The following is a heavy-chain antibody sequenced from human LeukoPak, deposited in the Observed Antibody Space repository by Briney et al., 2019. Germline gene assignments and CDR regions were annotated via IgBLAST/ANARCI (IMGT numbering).Heavy chain of an antibody. CDR2: IGAYSGNT. CDR3: ARAPDDYDFWSGPFDY. Sequence: ASVKVSCKASGYTFTNYGISWVRQAAGQGLEWMGWIGAYSGNTNYAQNLQGRVTITTDTSTSTAYMELRSLRSDDTAVYYCARAPDDYDFWSGPFDYWGRGTLVTVSS. D-gene: IGHD3-3*01. CDR1: GYTFTNYG. J-gene: IGHJ4*02. V-gene: IGHV1-18*01.